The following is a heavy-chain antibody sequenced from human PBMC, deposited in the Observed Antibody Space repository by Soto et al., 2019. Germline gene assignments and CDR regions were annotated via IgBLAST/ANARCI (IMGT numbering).Heavy chain of an antibody. D-gene: IGHD4-17*01. CDR2: IYYSGST. J-gene: IGHJ4*02. CDR1: GGTLSTYY. CDR3: ARRYGPGFDY. V-gene: IGHV4-59*08. Sequence: SETLCLTYSGSGGTLSTYYWRGSRQPPGKGLEWIAYIYYSGSTNYNPSLKSRVTISVDTSKNQFSLKLSSVTAADTAVYYCARRYGPGFDYWGQGTLVTVS.